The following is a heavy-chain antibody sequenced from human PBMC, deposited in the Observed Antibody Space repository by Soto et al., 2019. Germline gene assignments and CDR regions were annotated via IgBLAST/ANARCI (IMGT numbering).Heavy chain of an antibody. CDR2: ISYDGSNK. CDR3: ARARSASGPPRDY. D-gene: IGHD6-19*01. V-gene: IGHV3-30-3*01. J-gene: IGHJ4*02. Sequence: GGSRKFSGQASGFTSSSYAMHWVRQAPGKGLEWVAVISYDGSNKYYADSVKGRFTISRDNSKNTLYLQMNSLRAEDTAVYYCARARSASGPPRDYWGQGTLVTVSS. CDR1: GFTSSSYA.